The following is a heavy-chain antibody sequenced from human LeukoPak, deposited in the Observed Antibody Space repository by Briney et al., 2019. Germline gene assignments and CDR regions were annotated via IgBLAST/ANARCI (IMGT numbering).Heavy chain of an antibody. CDR1: GYTFTGFY. Sequence: ASVKVSCKASGYTFTGFYVHWVRQAPGQGLDWMGWINPKIGGTNYAQKFQGRVSMTRDTSISTAYMELSRLRPDDTAVYYCARASYYGSEEGPRRWGQGTLVTVSS. J-gene: IGHJ1*01. CDR2: INPKIGGT. D-gene: IGHD3-10*01. CDR3: ARASYYGSEEGPRR. V-gene: IGHV1-2*02.